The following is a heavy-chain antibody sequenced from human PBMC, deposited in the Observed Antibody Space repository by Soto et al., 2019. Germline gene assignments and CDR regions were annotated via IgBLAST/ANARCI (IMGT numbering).Heavy chain of an antibody. Sequence: QVQLVQSGAEVTKPGASVKVSCKASGYTFTKYAITWVRQAPGQGLEWMGWISPYNGNTNYAQKLRGRLTMTTNTPPSTAYRELRSLTSDDTAIYYCARVTVGAWPLGFSDSWGKGTLFTVSS. V-gene: IGHV1-18*01. CDR3: ARVTVGAWPLGFSDS. J-gene: IGHJ4*02. CDR1: GYTFTKYA. CDR2: ISPYNGNT. D-gene: IGHD1-26*01.